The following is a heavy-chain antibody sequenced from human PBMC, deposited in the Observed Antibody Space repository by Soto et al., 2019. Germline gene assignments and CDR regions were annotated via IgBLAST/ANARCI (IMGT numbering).Heavy chain of an antibody. D-gene: IGHD1-1*01. CDR3: AIQIRPDDYYGMDV. V-gene: IGHV3-30*03. J-gene: IGHJ6*02. Sequence: QRGGSLRLSCAASGFTFSNYGMHWVRQAPGKGLEWVAVISYDENNKYYADSVKGRFTISRENSKNTLYLQMNNLRTEDTAVYYCAIQIRPDDYYGMDVWGQGTTVTVSS. CDR1: GFTFSNYG. CDR2: ISYDENNK.